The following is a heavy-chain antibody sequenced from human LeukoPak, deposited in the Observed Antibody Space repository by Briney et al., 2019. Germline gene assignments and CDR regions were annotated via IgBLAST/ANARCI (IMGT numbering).Heavy chain of an antibody. CDR3: ARTKEMASISYSDS. J-gene: IGHJ4*02. Sequence: PGGSLRLSCAASGFTFSSYEMNWVRQAPGKGLEWVSYIDSSGSNIHYADSVKGRFTISRDNAKNSLYLQMNSLRAEDTAVYYCARTKEMASISYSDSWGQGTLVTVSS. V-gene: IGHV3-48*03. D-gene: IGHD5-24*01. CDR1: GFTFSSYE. CDR2: IDSSGSNI.